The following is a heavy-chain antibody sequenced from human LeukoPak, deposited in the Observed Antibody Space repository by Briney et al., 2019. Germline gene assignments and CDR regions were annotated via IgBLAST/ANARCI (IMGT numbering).Heavy chain of an antibody. CDR2: ISGSGGST. V-gene: IGHV3-23*01. CDR1: GFTFSIYA. D-gene: IGHD5-18*01. J-gene: IGHJ4*02. Sequence: GGSLRLSCAASGFTFSIYAMSCGRHAPGKGLECVSAISGSGGSTYYTGSVKGRFAIPRDSPKNSLSLQINSLRPGDRAVYSCASQPRRFSSPVWFDYSGQGAQVTVSS. CDR3: ASQPRRFSSPVWFDY.